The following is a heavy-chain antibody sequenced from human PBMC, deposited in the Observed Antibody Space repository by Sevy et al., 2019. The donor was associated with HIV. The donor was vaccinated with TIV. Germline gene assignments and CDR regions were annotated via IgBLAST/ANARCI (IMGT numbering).Heavy chain of an antibody. D-gene: IGHD3-10*01. CDR3: AKRNRGSFDY. CDR2: IKQDESEK. V-gene: IGHV3-7*01. Sequence: GGSLRLSCAASGFSFSNYWMHWVRQAPGKGLEWVANIKQDESEKYYVASVKGRFTISRDNAKNSVYLEMNSLRPEDTAIYYCAKRNRGSFDYWGQGTLVTVSS. J-gene: IGHJ4*02. CDR1: GFSFSNYW.